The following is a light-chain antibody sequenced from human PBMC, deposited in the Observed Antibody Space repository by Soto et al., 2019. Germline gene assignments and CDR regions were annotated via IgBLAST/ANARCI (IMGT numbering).Light chain of an antibody. CDR3: QKYNSAPS. CDR1: QGITNF. CDR2: EAS. J-gene: IGKJ4*01. V-gene: IGKV1-27*01. Sequence: DIQMTQSPSSLSASVGDRVTITCRASQGITNFLAWYQQKPGKVPKLLIYEASTLQSGVPSRFSGSGSGTGFTLTISSLQPEDVATYYCQKYNSAPSFGGGTKVEIK.